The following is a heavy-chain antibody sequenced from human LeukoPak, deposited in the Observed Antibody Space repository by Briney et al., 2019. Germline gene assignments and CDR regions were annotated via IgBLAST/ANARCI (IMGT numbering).Heavy chain of an antibody. CDR2: IYHSEST. V-gene: IGHV4-30-2*01. CDR3: ASSPWLGHYFDF. J-gene: IGHJ4*02. Sequence: SETLSLTCAVSGGSISSGGYSWSWIRQPPGKGLEWIGYIYHSESTYYNPSLKSRVTISVDRSKNQFSLKLSSVTAADTAVYYCASSPWLGHYFDFWGQGTLVTVSS. CDR1: GGSISSGGYS. D-gene: IGHD6-19*01.